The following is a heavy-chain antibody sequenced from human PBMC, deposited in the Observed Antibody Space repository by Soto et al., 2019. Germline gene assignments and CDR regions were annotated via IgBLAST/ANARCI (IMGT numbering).Heavy chain of an antibody. CDR2: IYYSGST. V-gene: IGHV4-59*01. CDR1: GGSISNYY. D-gene: IGHD3-22*01. CDR3: ARAYYDSSGYGLDP. J-gene: IGHJ5*02. Sequence: SETLSLTCTVSGGSISNYYWSWIRQPPGKGLEWIGYIYYSGSTNYNPSLNSRVTISVDTSKNQFSLKLNSVTAADTAVYYCARAYYDSSGYGLDPWGQGTLVTVSS.